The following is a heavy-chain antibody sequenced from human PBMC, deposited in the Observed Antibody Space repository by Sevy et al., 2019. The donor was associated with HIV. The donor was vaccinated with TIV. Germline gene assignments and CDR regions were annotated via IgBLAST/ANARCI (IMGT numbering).Heavy chain of an antibody. Sequence: GGSLRLSCAASGFKFNDFAMHWVRQAPGKGLEWVSGISWNSGNIDYEDSVKGRFTIYGDNAKNSLYLEMNNLRTEDTALYYCAKDIGCGWGQGCYYSGMDVWGQGTTVTVSS. CDR3: AKDIGCGWGQGCYYSGMDV. D-gene: IGHD2-21*01. J-gene: IGHJ6*02. CDR2: ISWNSGNI. CDR1: GFKFNDFA. V-gene: IGHV3-9*01.